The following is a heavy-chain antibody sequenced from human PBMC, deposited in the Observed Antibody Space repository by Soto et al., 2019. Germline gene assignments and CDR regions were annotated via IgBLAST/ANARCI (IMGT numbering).Heavy chain of an antibody. CDR1: GYYVISSGYC. V-gene: IGHV4-39*01. Sequence: SETLCLTCSVAGYYVISSGYCWAWIRQPPGKGLEWIGSMFYSGLTYYNPSLKSRVTLSVDTSKNHFSVRLNSVTAADTAIYYCAPLTVSLSGPYGIHVWGQGTTVTVSS. CDR3: APLTVSLSGPYGIHV. CDR2: MFYSGLT. J-gene: IGHJ6*02. D-gene: IGHD2-15*01.